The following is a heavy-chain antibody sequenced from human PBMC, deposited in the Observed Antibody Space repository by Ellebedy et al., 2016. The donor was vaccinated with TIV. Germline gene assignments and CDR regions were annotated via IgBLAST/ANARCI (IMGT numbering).Heavy chain of an antibody. J-gene: IGHJ3*01. Sequence: GGSLRLXXAASRFTFSSYAMSWVRQAPGKGLEWVSIISGSGDITYYADSVKGRFTISRDNSKNTVFLQMNSLRAEDTAVYYCAKDREYSSYYYMGDGAFDFWGQGTVVTVSS. CDR3: AKDREYSSYYYMGDGAFDF. CDR2: ISGSGDIT. CDR1: RFTFSSYA. D-gene: IGHD6-6*01. V-gene: IGHV3-23*01.